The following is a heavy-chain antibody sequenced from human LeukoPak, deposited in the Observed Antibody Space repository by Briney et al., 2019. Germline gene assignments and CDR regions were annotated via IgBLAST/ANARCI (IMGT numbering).Heavy chain of an antibody. CDR1: GGSISSSNW. J-gene: IGHJ5*02. CDR2: IYHSGST. CDR3: ASRLKSGSYYWFDP. V-gene: IGHV4-4*02. Sequence: SETLSLTCAVSGGSISSSNWWSWVRQPPGKGLEWIGEIYHSGSTNYNPSLKSRVTTSVDKSKNQFSLKLSSVTAADTAVYYCASRLKSGSYYWFDPWGQGTLVTVSS. D-gene: IGHD1-26*01.